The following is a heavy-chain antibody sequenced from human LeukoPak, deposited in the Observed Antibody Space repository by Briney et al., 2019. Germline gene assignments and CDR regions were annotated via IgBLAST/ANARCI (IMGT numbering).Heavy chain of an antibody. CDR1: GSSISSDYY. CDR3: AGAPYNFWSTYLDY. D-gene: IGHD3-3*01. J-gene: IGHJ4*02. V-gene: IGHV4-38-2*01. CDR2: ISHGGST. Sequence: SETLSLTCAVSGSSISSDYYWGWIRQPPGKGLEWIGSISHGGSTYYSPSLKSRLTISVDTSKNQFSLNLSSVTAADTAVYYCAGAPYNFWSTYLDYWGQGTLVTLSS.